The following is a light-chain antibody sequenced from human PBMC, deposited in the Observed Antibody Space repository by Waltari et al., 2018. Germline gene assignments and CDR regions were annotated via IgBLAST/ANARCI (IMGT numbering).Light chain of an antibody. Sequence: EIVMTQSPATLSVSPGERASLSCRASQSVSSNLAWYQQKPGQAPRLLIYGASTRVSGIPAMFSGSGSGTDFTLTIISLQSEDFAVYYCQQYNNLPPQYSFGQGTKLDIK. J-gene: IGKJ2*01. V-gene: IGKV3-15*01. CDR2: GAS. CDR1: QSVSSN. CDR3: QQYNNLPPQYS.